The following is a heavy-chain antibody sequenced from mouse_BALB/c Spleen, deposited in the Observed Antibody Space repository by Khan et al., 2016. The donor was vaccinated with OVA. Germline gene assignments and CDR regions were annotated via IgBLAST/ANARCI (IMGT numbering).Heavy chain of an antibody. J-gene: IGHJ2*01. V-gene: IGHV5-6-3*01. CDR2: INSNGGST. Sequence: EVELVESGGGLVQPGGSLKLSCAASGFTFSSYGMSWVRQTPDKRLELVATINSNGGSTYYPDSVKGRFTISRDNAKNTLYLQMNSLKSEDTAMYYCAIMARTINWGQGTTLTVSS. CDR1: GFTFSSYG. CDR3: AIMARTIN.